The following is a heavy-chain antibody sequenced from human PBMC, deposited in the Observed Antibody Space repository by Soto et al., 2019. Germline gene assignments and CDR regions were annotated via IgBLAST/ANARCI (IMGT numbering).Heavy chain of an antibody. CDR2: MYYSGAT. Sequence: SETLSHTCTVSGGSISSNSYYWDWIRQPPGRGLEWIGSMYYSGATYHNPSLQSRVTISVDTSKNQFSLHLSSVTAADTAVYYFARHAAYDSFGGKSDVSDYWGQGTLVSVSS. CDR3: ARHAAYDSFGGKSDVSDY. J-gene: IGHJ4*02. D-gene: IGHD3-16*01. CDR1: GGSISSNSYY. V-gene: IGHV4-39*01.